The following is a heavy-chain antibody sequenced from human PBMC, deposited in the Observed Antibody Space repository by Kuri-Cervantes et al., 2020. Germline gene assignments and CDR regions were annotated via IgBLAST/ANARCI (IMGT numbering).Heavy chain of an antibody. V-gene: IGHV3-33*01. D-gene: IGHD5-24*01. Sequence: LSLTCAASGFTFSSYGMHWVRQAPGKGLEWVAVIWYDGSNKYYADSVKGRFTISRDNSKNTLYLQMNSLRAEDTAVYYCVREIMVGWLQHTYGMDVWGQGTTVTVSS. CDR2: IWYDGSNK. J-gene: IGHJ6*02. CDR3: VREIMVGWLQHTYGMDV. CDR1: GFTFSSYG.